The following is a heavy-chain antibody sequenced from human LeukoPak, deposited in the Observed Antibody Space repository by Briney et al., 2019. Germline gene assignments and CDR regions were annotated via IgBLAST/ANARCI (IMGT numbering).Heavy chain of an antibody. Sequence: PSETLSLTCTVSGGSISSYYWIWIRQPPGKGLEWIGYIFYSGNTNYNPSLKSRVTISVDTSKNQFSLKLSSVTAADTAVYYCAGHHPRNTVDFWGQGTLVTVSS. V-gene: IGHV4-59*08. D-gene: IGHD2/OR15-2a*01. CDR2: IFYSGNT. J-gene: IGHJ4*02. CDR1: GGSISSYY. CDR3: AGHHPRNTVDF.